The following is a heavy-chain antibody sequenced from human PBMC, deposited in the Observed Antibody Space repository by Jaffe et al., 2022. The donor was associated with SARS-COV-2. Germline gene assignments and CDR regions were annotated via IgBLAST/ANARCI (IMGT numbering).Heavy chain of an antibody. Sequence: EVQLVQSGAEVKKPGESLEISCKGSGYSFTNYWIAWVRQMPGKGLEWMGIINLGDSDFRYSPSFQGQVTISADKSISTAYLHWSSLEASDTAMYYCARRHSDSWAAFDIWGQGTMVTVSS. CDR3: ARRHSDSWAAFDI. CDR1: GYSFTNYW. V-gene: IGHV5-51*01. D-gene: IGHD6-13*01. CDR2: INLGDSDF. J-gene: IGHJ3*02.